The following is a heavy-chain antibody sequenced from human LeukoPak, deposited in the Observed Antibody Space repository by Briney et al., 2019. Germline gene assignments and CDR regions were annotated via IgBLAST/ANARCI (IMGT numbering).Heavy chain of an antibody. D-gene: IGHD3-10*01. Sequence: ASVKVSCKASGYTLTSYYMHWVRQAPGQGLEWMGIINPSGGSTSYAQKFQGRVTMTRDTSTSTVYMELSSLRSEDTAVYYCARGSPNYYGSGGDWFDPWGQGTLVTVSS. CDR2: INPSGGST. J-gene: IGHJ5*02. CDR3: ARGSPNYYGSGGDWFDP. CDR1: GYTLTSYY. V-gene: IGHV1-46*01.